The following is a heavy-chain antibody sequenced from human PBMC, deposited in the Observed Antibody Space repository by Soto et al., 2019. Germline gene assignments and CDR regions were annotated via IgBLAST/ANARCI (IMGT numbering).Heavy chain of an antibody. CDR2: INPGGGT. Sequence: QVQLVQSGAEVKKPGASVKVSCKASGYTFTSYYVHWVRQAPGQGLEWMGIINPGGGTSYAQKFQCRDTMTRDTSTSTVYMELSSLRSEDTAVYYCARVYCSGGSCYGIDYWGQGTLVTVSS. J-gene: IGHJ4*02. V-gene: IGHV1-46*01. CDR1: GYTFTSYY. CDR3: ARVYCSGGSCYGIDY. D-gene: IGHD2-15*01.